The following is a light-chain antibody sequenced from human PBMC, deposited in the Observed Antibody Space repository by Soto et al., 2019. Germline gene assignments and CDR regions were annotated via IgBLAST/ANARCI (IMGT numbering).Light chain of an antibody. CDR2: AVS. V-gene: IGLV2-14*01. CDR3: TSYTSSSLKVV. Sequence: QSVLTQPASVSGSPGQSITISCTGTSSDVGGYNYVSWYQQHPGKAPKLMIYAVSNRPSGVSNRFSGSKSGNTASLTISGLQAEDEADYYCTSYTSSSLKVVFGGGTKLTVL. CDR1: SSDVGGYNY. J-gene: IGLJ2*01.